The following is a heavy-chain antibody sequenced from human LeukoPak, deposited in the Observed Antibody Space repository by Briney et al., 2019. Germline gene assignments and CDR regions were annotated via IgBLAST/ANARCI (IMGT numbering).Heavy chain of an antibody. D-gene: IGHD1-1*01. CDR2: INPDSGGT. V-gene: IGHV1-2*02. Sequence: ASVKVSCKASGYTFTGFYIHWVRQAPGQGLEWMGWINPDSGGTNYAQKFQGRVTMTRDTSISTVYMELSRLTSDDTAVYYCARLRQTGSDIDHWGQGTLVSVSS. CDR1: GYTFTGFY. CDR3: ARLRQTGSDIDH. J-gene: IGHJ4*02.